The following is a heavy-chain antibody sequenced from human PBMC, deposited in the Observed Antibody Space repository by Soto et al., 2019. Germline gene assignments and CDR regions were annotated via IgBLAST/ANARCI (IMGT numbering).Heavy chain of an antibody. J-gene: IGHJ6*02. Sequence: AAVKVYCKASGYTFTSYGTSWVRQAPGQVLEWMGWISAYNGNTNYAQKLQGRVTMTTDTSTSTAYMELRSLRSDDTAVYYCARDPTPPDYDFSSGYWSSYYYYGMDVWGQGATVTVSS. CDR2: ISAYNGNT. D-gene: IGHD3-3*01. V-gene: IGHV1-18*04. CDR1: GYTFTSYG. CDR3: ARDPTPPDYDFSSGYWSSYYYYGMDV.